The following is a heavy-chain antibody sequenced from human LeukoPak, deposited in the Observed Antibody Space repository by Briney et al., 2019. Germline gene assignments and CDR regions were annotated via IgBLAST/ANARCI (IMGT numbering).Heavy chain of an antibody. J-gene: IGHJ4*02. D-gene: IGHD1-1*01. CDR2: ISNRGTP. CDR3: VRHIPIGKGAFDY. Sequence: SETLSLTCDVTGASLTDYYWSWVRQSPEKGLEWIGYISNRGTPRSNPSLEGRVIVSEDTSKNQFSLKLTSMTAADTAVYYCVRHIPIGKGAFDYWGQGILVTVSS. CDR1: GASLTDYY. V-gene: IGHV4-59*08.